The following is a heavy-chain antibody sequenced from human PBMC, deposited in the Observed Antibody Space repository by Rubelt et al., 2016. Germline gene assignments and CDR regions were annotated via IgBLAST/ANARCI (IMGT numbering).Heavy chain of an antibody. D-gene: IGHD3-10*01. J-gene: IGHJ6*02. Sequence: GSLRLSCAASGFTFSSYWMSWVRQAPGKGLEWVANIKQDGSEKNYVDSVKGRFTISRDNAKRSLFLQMISLRAEDTAVYYCQVRGVINEKYYNYGMDVWGQGTTVTVSS. CDR1: GFTFSSYW. CDR3: QVRGVINEKYYNYGMDV. V-gene: IGHV3-7*01. CDR2: IKQDGSEK.